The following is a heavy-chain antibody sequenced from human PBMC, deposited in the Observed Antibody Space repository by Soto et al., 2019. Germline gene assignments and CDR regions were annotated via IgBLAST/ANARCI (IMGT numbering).Heavy chain of an antibody. J-gene: IGHJ6*02. D-gene: IGHD6-6*01. Sequence: GGSLSLSCAASGFTFSSYGMHWVRQAPGKGLEWVAVIWYDGSNKYYADSVKGRFTISRDNSKNTLYLQMNSLRAEDTAVYYCAGSSQDSSSVSCYYYYGMDVWGQGTTVTVSS. CDR2: IWYDGSNK. CDR3: AGSSQDSSSVSCYYYYGMDV. CDR1: GFTFSSYG. V-gene: IGHV3-33*01.